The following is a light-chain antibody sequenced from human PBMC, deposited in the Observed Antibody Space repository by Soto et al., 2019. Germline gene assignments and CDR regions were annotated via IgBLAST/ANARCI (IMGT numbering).Light chain of an antibody. CDR3: QQQGT. CDR1: QSISSW. CDR2: DAS. Sequence: DIQMTQSPSTLSASVGDRVTITCRASQSISSWMAWYQQKPGKAPKLLIYDASSLESGVPSRFSGSGSGTEFPLNVSPLQPDGFATDYWQQQGTFGQRTKVEIK. J-gene: IGKJ1*01. V-gene: IGKV1-5*01.